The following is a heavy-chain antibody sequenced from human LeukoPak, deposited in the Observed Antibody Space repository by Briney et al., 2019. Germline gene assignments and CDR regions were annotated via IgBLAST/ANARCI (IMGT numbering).Heavy chain of an antibody. CDR3: ASPLVGATDFDY. Sequence: PSETLSLTCTVSGGSISSSSYYWGWIRQPPGKGLEWIGSIYYSGSTYHNPSLKSRVTISVDTSKNQFSLKLSSVTAADTAVYYCASPLVGATDFDYWGQGTLVTVSS. V-gene: IGHV4-39*01. J-gene: IGHJ4*02. CDR1: GGSISSSSYY. D-gene: IGHD1-26*01. CDR2: IYYSGST.